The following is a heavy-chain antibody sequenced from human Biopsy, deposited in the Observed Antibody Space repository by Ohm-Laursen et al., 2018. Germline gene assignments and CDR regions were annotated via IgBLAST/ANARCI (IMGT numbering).Heavy chain of an antibody. CDR3: TRGGYYYDSPAYYCWFDP. Sequence: SVKVSCKASGYTFTGYHVHWVRQAPGQGLEWMGWINAKTGDTNYAQKFQGRVTMTRDTSISTAYVDLSSLRSDDTAVYYCTRGGYYYDSPAYYCWFDPWGQGTLVTVSS. CDR2: INAKTGDT. CDR1: GYTFTGYH. V-gene: IGHV1-2*02. D-gene: IGHD3-22*01. J-gene: IGHJ5*02.